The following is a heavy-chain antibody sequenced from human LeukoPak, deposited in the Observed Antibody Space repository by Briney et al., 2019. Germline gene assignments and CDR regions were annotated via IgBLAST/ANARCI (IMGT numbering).Heavy chain of an antibody. V-gene: IGHV1-46*01. J-gene: IGHJ4*02. D-gene: IGHD2-15*01. CDR1: GYTFTGYY. CDR2: INPSGGST. Sequence: ASVKVSCKASGYTFTGYYMHWVRQAPGQGLEWMGIINPSGGSTSYAQKFQGRVTITADKSTSTAYMELSSLRSEDTAVYYCAREPRDYCSGGSCYLRFDYWGQGTLVTVSS. CDR3: AREPRDYCSGGSCYLRFDY.